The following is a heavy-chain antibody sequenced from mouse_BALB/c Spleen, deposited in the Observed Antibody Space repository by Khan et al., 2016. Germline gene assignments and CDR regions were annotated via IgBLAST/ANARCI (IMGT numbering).Heavy chain of an antibody. CDR3: AYYGSSCDAMDC. D-gene: IGHD1-1*01. J-gene: IGHJ4*01. Sequence: VQLQESGAELAKPGASVKMSCKASGYTFTSYWMHWVKQRPGQGLEWIGYINPSTGYTEYNQKFKDKATLTADKSSSTAYMQLSSLTSEDSAVYYGAYYGSSCDAMDCWSEGTTVTVSS. V-gene: IGHV1-7*01. CDR2: INPSTGYT. CDR1: GYTFTSYW.